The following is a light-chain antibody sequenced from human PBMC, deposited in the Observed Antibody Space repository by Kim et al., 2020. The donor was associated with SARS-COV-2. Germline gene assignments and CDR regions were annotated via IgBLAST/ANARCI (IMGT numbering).Light chain of an antibody. CDR2: AAS. CDR3: QQSYNAPPT. CDR1: QNINVN. Sequence: DIQMTQFPSSLSASVGERVTIICRASQNINVNLNWYKQKPGKAPQLLVFAASNLQSGVPSRFSGTGSGAAFTLTISSLQPEDFATYYCQQSYNAPPTFGQGTRLEIK. J-gene: IGKJ5*01. V-gene: IGKV1-39*01.